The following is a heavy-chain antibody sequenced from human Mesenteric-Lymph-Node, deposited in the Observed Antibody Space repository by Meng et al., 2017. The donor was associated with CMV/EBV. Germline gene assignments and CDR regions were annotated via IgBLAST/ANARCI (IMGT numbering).Heavy chain of an antibody. CDR1: GGSFSGYY. Sequence: QVTLHQWGAGLLKPSETLSVTCAGYGGSFSGYYWNWIRQSPEKGLEWIGEINHSGSTTYNPSFTSRIIISVDTSTNQISLNMSSVTAADTAVYYCARGSSYDILTGYFDYWGQGALVTVSS. CDR2: INHSGST. D-gene: IGHD3-9*01. J-gene: IGHJ4*02. CDR3: ARGSSYDILTGYFDY. V-gene: IGHV4-34*01.